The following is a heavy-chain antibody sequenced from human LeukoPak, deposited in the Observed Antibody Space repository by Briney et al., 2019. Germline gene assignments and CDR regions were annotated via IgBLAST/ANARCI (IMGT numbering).Heavy chain of an antibody. CDR1: GYTFTSYY. J-gene: IGHJ4*02. Sequence: GASVKVSCKASGYTFTSYYMHWVRQAPGQGLEWMGIINPSGGSTSYAQKFQGRVTMTRDTSTSTVYMELISLRSEDTAVYYCARTSSGYRLFYWGQGTLVTVSS. CDR3: ARTSSGYRLFY. D-gene: IGHD3-22*01. V-gene: IGHV1-46*01. CDR2: INPSGGST.